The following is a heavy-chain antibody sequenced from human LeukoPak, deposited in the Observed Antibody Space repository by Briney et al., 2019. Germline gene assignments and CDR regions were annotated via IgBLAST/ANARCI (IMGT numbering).Heavy chain of an antibody. V-gene: IGHV3-21*01. J-gene: IGHJ4*02. CDR1: GFTFSSYS. CDR3: ARDFSPEYCSGGSCYHFDY. CDR2: ICSSSSYI. D-gene: IGHD2-15*01. Sequence: PGGSLRLSCAASGFTFSSYSMNWVRQAPGKGLEWVSSICSSSSYIYYADSVKGRFTVPRDNAKNSLYLQMNSLRAEDTAVYYCARDFSPEYCSGGSCYHFDYWGQGTLVTVSS.